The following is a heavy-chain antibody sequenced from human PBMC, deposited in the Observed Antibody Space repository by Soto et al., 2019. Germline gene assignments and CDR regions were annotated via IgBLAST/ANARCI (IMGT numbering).Heavy chain of an antibody. J-gene: IGHJ4*02. V-gene: IGHV3-30*18. D-gene: IGHD4-17*01. CDR1: GFTFSSYG. CDR2: ISYDGSNK. Sequence: GGSLRLSCAASGFTFSSYGMHWVRQAPGKGLEWVEVISYDGSNKYYADSVKGRFTISRDNSKNTLYLQMNSLRAEDTAVYYCAKGGPYGDYDFFDYWGRGTLVTVSS. CDR3: AKGGPYGDYDFFDY.